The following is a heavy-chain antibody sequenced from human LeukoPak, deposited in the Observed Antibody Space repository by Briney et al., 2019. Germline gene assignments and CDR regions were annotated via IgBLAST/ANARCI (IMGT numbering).Heavy chain of an antibody. J-gene: IGHJ4*02. CDR3: ARLSSNYVSNFDY. D-gene: IGHD4-11*01. CDR2: IYYSGST. Sequence: SETLSLTCTVSGGSVSSSSYYWGWIRQPPGKWLEWIGSIYYSGSTYYNPSLKSRVTISVDTSKNQFSLKLSSVTAADTAVYYCARLSSNYVSNFDYWGQGTLVTVSS. V-gene: IGHV4-39*01. CDR1: GGSVSSSSYY.